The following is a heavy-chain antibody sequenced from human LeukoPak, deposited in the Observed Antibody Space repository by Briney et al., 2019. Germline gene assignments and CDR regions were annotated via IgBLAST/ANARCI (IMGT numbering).Heavy chain of an antibody. CDR3: SRDSGYCSGGSCWYFDF. J-gene: IGHJ4*02. Sequence: ASVKVSCKASGYSFTSYYMHWVRQAPGQGLEWMGWINTNSGGTNFAQKFQGRVTMTRDTSMSTAYMELSRLKSDDTAVYYCSRDSGYCSGGSCWYFDFWGQGTLVTVSA. CDR1: GYSFTSYY. V-gene: IGHV1-2*02. D-gene: IGHD2-15*01. CDR2: INTNSGGT.